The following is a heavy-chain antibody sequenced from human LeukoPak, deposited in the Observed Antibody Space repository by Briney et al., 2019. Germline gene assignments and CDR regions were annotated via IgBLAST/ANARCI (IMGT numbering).Heavy chain of an antibody. J-gene: IGHJ5*02. CDR1: GGSISSYY. D-gene: IGHD3-3*01. Sequence: SETLSLTCTVSGGSISSYYWSWIRQPPGKGLEWIGYICYSGSTNYNPSLKSRVTISVDTSKNQFSLKLSSVTAADTAVYYCARQEWFRSNWFDPWGQGTLVTVSS. CDR2: ICYSGST. V-gene: IGHV4-59*01. CDR3: ARQEWFRSNWFDP.